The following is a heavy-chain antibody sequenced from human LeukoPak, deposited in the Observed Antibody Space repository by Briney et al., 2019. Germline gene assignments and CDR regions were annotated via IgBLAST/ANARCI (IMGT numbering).Heavy chain of an antibody. V-gene: IGHV4-34*01. CDR1: GGSFSGYY. D-gene: IGHD3-16*02. J-gene: IGHJ4*02. CDR3: ASGSYRPPFDY. Sequence: SETLSPTCAVYGGSFSGYYWSWIRQPPGKGLEWIGEINHSGSTNYNPSLKSRVTISVDTSKNQFSLKLSSVTAADTAVYYCASGSYRPPFDYWGQGTLVTVSS. CDR2: INHSGST.